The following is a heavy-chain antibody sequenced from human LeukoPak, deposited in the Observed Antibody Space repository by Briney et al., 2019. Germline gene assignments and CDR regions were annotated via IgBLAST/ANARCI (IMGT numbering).Heavy chain of an antibody. CDR3: ARDLLDYYDSSGYYPGGFDY. V-gene: IGHV3-66*02. D-gene: IGHD3-22*01. Sequence: GGSLSLSCAASGFTLSSNSMSWVRQAPGKGLEWVPVIYSGGSTYYADSVKGRFTISRDNSKNTLYLQMNSLRAEDTAVYYCARDLLDYYDSSGYYPGGFDYWGQGTLVTVSS. CDR1: GFTLSSNS. J-gene: IGHJ4*02. CDR2: IYSGGST.